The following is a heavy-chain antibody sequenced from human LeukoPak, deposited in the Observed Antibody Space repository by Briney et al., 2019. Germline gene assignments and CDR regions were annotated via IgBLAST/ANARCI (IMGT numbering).Heavy chain of an antibody. Sequence: SETLSLTFTVSGGSISGHHWTWIRQPPGKGLEWIGYMYYSGTSTNYNPSLKSRVTISVDTSKNQFSLKLSSVTAADTAVYYCARSAGAGSYAWFDPWGQGTQVTVSS. CDR1: GGSISGHH. CDR3: ARSAGAGSYAWFDP. D-gene: IGHD3-10*01. V-gene: IGHV4-59*08. CDR2: MYYSGTST. J-gene: IGHJ5*02.